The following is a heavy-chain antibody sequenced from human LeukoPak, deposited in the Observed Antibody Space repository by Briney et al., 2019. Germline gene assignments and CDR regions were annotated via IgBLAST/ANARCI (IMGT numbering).Heavy chain of an antibody. J-gene: IGHJ4*02. CDR1: GGTFSSYA. Sequence: SVKVSCKASGGTFSSYAISWVRQAPGQGLEWMGGIIPIFGTANYAQKFQGRVTITTDESTSTAYMELSSLRSEDTAVYYCAADPYYDILTGYVGSGLTDYWGQGTLVTVSS. D-gene: IGHD3-9*01. V-gene: IGHV1-69*05. CDR3: AADPYYDILTGYVGSGLTDY. CDR2: IIPIFGTA.